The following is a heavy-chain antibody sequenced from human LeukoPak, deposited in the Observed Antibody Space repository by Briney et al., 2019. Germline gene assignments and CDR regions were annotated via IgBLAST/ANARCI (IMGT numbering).Heavy chain of an antibody. Sequence: ASVKVSSKASGYTFTGYYMHWVRQAPGQGLEWMGWINPNSGGTNYAQKFQGWVTMTRDTSISTAYMELSRLRSDDTAVYYCARGYDSSGYPYYFDYWGQGTLVTVSS. V-gene: IGHV1-2*04. CDR2: INPNSGGT. D-gene: IGHD3-22*01. CDR3: ARGYDSSGYPYYFDY. J-gene: IGHJ4*02. CDR1: GYTFTGYY.